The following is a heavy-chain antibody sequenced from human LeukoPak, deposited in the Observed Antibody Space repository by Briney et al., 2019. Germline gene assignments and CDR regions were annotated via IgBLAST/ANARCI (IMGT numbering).Heavy chain of an antibody. CDR1: RFTFSNYA. V-gene: IGHV3-23*01. J-gene: IGHJ3*02. CDR3: ARSVDYDILTGYSLGAFDI. Sequence: GGSLRLSCAGSRFTFSNYAMSWVRQAPGKGLEWVSAITGSGDYTDYADSVKGRFTISRDNSRSTAFLQMNSLRAEDTAVYYCARSVDYDILTGYSLGAFDIWGQGTMVTVSS. CDR2: ITGSGDYT. D-gene: IGHD3-9*01.